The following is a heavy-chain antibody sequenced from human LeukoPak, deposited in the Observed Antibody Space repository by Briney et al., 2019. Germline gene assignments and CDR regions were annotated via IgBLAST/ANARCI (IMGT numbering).Heavy chain of an antibody. J-gene: IGHJ1*01. CDR1: GDSISSYY. CDR3: ARENGSSGLD. Sequence: PSETLSLTCTVSGDSISSYYWSWIRQPPGKGLEWIGYIYYSGSTNYNPSLKSRVTISVDTSKNQFSLKLSSVTAADTAVYYCARENGSSGLDWGQGTLVTVSS. D-gene: IGHD6-13*01. V-gene: IGHV4-59*01. CDR2: IYYSGST.